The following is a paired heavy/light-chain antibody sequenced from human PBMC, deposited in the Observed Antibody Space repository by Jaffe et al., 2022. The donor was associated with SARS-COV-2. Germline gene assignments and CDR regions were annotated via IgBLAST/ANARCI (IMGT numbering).Light chain of an antibody. J-gene: IGLJ2*01. CDR3: QVWHSSGDHLSIL. V-gene: IGLV3-21*02. Sequence: SYVLTQPPSVSVAPGQTASITCGGNNIGSKSVHWYQQKPGQAPVLVVYGDSDRPSGIPERFSGSNPGNTATLTISGVEAGDEADYYCQVWHSSGDHLSILFGGGTKLTVL. CDR2: GDS. CDR1: NIGSKS.
Heavy chain of an antibody. CDR2: TYYRSKWYN. CDR1: GDSVSSNSAA. Sequence: QVQLQQSGPGLVKASKTLSITCAISGDSVSSNSAAWNWIRQSPSRGLEWLGRTYYRSKWYNDYAVSVKSRIIINPDTSKNQFSLQLNSVTPEDTAVYYCVREQYDSSGYFDYWGQGTLVTVSS. V-gene: IGHV6-1*01. CDR3: VREQYDSSGYFDY. J-gene: IGHJ4*02. D-gene: IGHD3-22*01.